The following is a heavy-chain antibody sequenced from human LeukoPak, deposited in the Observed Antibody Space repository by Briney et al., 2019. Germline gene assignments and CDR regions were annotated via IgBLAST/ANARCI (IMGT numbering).Heavy chain of an antibody. D-gene: IGHD3-9*01. CDR1: GFTFSRYE. Sequence: GGSLRLSCAASGFTFSRYELNWVRQAPGKGLEWVATIKNDGSEKNYVDSVKGRFTISRDNAKNSLYLQMSGLRAEDTAVYFCATADWFSFDFWGQGTLVTVSS. CDR3: ATADWFSFDF. CDR2: IKNDGSEK. V-gene: IGHV3-7*04. J-gene: IGHJ4*02.